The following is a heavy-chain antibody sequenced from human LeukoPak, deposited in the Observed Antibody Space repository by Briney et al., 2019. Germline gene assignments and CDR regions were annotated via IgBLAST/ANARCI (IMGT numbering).Heavy chain of an antibody. V-gene: IGHV1-2*02. CDR2: INPNSGAT. D-gene: IGHD3-22*01. J-gene: IGHJ4*02. CDR3: ARRLTTGQDLDY. CDR1: GYTFTGHY. Sequence: ASVKVSCKASGYTFTGHYMYWVRQAPAQGREGMGWINPNSGATNYAKNFQGRATMTRDTSISTAYMDLNRLTSDDTAVYYCARRLTTGQDLDYWGQGTLVTVSS.